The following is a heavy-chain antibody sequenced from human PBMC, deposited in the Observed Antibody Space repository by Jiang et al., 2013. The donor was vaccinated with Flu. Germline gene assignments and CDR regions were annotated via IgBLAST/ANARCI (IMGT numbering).Heavy chain of an antibody. CDR3: ARRACSSTSCYSYHDY. V-gene: IGHV5-51*03. D-gene: IGHD2-2*01. J-gene: IGHJ4*02. CDR2: IYPGDSDT. Sequence: GAEVKKPGESLKISCKGSGYSFTSYWIGWVRQMPGKGLEWMGIIYPGDSDTRYSPSFQGQVTISADKSISTAYLQWSSLKASDTAMYYCARRACSSTSCYSYHDYWGQGTLVTVSS. CDR1: GYSFTSYW.